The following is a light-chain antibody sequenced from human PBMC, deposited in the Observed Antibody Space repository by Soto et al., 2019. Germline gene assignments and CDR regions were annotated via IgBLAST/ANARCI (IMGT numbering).Light chain of an antibody. CDR1: SSNIGAGYD. V-gene: IGLV1-40*01. J-gene: IGLJ2*01. Sequence: QSVLTQPPSVSGAPGQRVTISCTGSSSNIGAGYDVHWYQQLPGTAPKLLIYGNSNRPSGVPDRFSGSMSGTSASLAITGLQAEDEADYYCQSYDSRLSGSVFGGGTKLTVL. CDR3: QSYDSRLSGSV. CDR2: GNS.